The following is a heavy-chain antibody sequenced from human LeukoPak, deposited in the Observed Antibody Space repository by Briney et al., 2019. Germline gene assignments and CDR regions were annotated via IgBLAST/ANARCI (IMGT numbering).Heavy chain of an antibody. Sequence: GGSLRLSCAASGFTFSNYDMHWVRQAPGKGLEWVAFIRYDGSDKYYVDSVKGRFTISRDNSRNILYLQMNSLTAEDTAVYYCAKNRVGHNYADAFEIWGHGTMVRVCS. V-gene: IGHV3-30*02. D-gene: IGHD5-24*01. J-gene: IGHJ3*02. CDR3: AKNRVGHNYADAFEI. CDR1: GFTFSNYD. CDR2: IRYDGSDK.